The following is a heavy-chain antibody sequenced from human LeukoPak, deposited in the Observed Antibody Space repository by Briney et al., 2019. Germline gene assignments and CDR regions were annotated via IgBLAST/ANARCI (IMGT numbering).Heavy chain of an antibody. CDR1: GGSISYYY. J-gene: IGHJ2*01. Sequence: PSETLSLTCTVSGGSISYYYWSWIRQPPGKGLEWIGYIYYSGSTNYNPSLKSRVTISGDTSKNQFSLKLSSVTAADTAVYYCARDKGLAAAGHWYFDLWGRGTLVTVSS. D-gene: IGHD6-13*01. V-gene: IGHV4-59*01. CDR3: ARDKGLAAAGHWYFDL. CDR2: IYYSGST.